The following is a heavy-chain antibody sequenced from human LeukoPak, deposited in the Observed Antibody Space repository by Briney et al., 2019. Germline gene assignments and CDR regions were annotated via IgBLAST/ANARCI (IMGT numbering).Heavy chain of an antibody. Sequence: GASVKVSCKASGYTFTDYYIHWVRQAPGQGLEWMGWTNPNSGGTNYAQNFQGRVTMTRDTYITTAYMDLSRLRLDDTAVYYCAVGRRTDFDYWGQGTLVTVSS. J-gene: IGHJ4*02. CDR2: TNPNSGGT. CDR3: AVGRRTDFDY. V-gene: IGHV1-2*02. CDR1: GYTFTDYY. D-gene: IGHD1-26*01.